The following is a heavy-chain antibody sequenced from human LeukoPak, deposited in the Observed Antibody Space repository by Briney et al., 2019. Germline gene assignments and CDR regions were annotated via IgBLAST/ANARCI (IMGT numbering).Heavy chain of an antibody. CDR3: AKDLEDFDWLLLSGDFDY. D-gene: IGHD3-9*01. J-gene: IGHJ4*02. CDR2: IIGSGGST. CDR1: GFTFSSYS. V-gene: IGHV3-23*01. Sequence: GGSLRLPCAASGFTFSSYSMNWVRQAPGKGLEWVSAIIGSGGSTYYADSVKGRFTISRDNSKNTLYLQMNSLRAEDTAVYYCAKDLEDFDWLLLSGDFDYWGQGTLVTVSS.